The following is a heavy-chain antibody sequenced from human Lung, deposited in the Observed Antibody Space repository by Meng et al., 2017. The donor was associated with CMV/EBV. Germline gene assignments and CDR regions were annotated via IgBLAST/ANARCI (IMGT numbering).Heavy chain of an antibody. Sequence: QLQESVPGQVQPSETLSLTCRVSGGSISSSSYYWGWIRQYPGKGLEWIGSIYFSGNTYYNPSLKSRVTMSVGTAQNKFSLTLRSVTAADTAVYYCVTETGYNYDNWGQGALVTVSS. CDR1: GGSISSSSYY. V-gene: IGHV4-39*07. CDR3: VTETGYNYDN. D-gene: IGHD5-24*01. CDR2: IYFSGNT. J-gene: IGHJ4*02.